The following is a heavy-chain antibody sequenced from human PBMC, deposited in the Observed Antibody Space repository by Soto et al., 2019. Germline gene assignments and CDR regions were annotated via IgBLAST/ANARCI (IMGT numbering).Heavy chain of an antibody. J-gene: IGHJ4*02. D-gene: IGHD2-2*02. Sequence: ASVKVSCKASGYTFTSYGISWVRQAPGQGXEWMGWISAYNGNTNYAQKLQGRVTMTTDTSTSTAYMELRSLRSDDTAVYYCARSPLAGRYCSSTSCDTGGYDYWGQGTLVTVSS. CDR3: ARSPLAGRYCSSTSCDTGGYDY. V-gene: IGHV1-18*01. CDR2: ISAYNGNT. CDR1: GYTFTSYG.